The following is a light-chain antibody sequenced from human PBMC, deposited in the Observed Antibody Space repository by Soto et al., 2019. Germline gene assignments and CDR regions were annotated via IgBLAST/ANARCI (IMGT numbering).Light chain of an antibody. CDR1: QSVSRSY. V-gene: IGKV3-15*01. Sequence: EIVLTQSPGTLSLSPGERATLSCRAIQSVSRSYLGWYQQKPGQAPRLLIYAASARATGIPARFSGSGSGTEFTLTISSLQSEDFAVYYCQQYNNWPTWTFGQGTKVDIK. CDR3: QQYNNWPTWT. CDR2: AAS. J-gene: IGKJ1*01.